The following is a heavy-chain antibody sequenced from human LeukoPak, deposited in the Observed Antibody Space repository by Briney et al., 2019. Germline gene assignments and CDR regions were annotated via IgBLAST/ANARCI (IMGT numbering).Heavy chain of an antibody. D-gene: IGHD3-3*01. CDR2: ISSSGSTI. Sequence: GGSLRLSCAASGFTFSDYYMSWIRQAPGKGLEWVSYISSSGSTIYYADSVKGRFTISRDNAKNSLYLQMNSLRAEDTAVYYCARDLRGDYDFWSGSSFDYWGQGTLVTVSS. J-gene: IGHJ4*02. CDR1: GFTFSDYY. V-gene: IGHV3-11*04. CDR3: ARDLRGDYDFWSGSSFDY.